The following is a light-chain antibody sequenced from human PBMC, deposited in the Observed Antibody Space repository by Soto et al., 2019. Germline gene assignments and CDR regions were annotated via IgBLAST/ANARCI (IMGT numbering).Light chain of an antibody. CDR3: QTWGTGIRV. CDR2: LNSDGSH. V-gene: IGLV4-69*01. J-gene: IGLJ3*02. CDR1: SGHSSYA. Sequence: QSVLTQSPSVSASLGASVNLTCTLSSGHSSYAIAWHQQQPEKGPRFLMMLNSDGSHNKGDGIPDRFSGSSSGTERYLTISSLQSEDEADYYCQTWGTGIRVFGGGTKLTGL.